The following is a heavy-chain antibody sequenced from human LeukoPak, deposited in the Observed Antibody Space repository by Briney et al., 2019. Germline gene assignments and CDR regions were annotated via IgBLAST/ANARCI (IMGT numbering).Heavy chain of an antibody. CDR3: AREILVSPRTGYYYYMDV. Sequence: GGSLRLSCAASGFTFSSYWMSWVRQAPGKGVEWVANIKQDGSEKYYVDSVKGRFTISRDNAKNSLYLQMNSLRAEDTAVYYCAREILVSPRTGYYYYMDVWGKGTTVSVSS. V-gene: IGHV3-7*01. J-gene: IGHJ6*03. D-gene: IGHD1-14*01. CDR1: GFTFSSYW. CDR2: IKQDGSEK.